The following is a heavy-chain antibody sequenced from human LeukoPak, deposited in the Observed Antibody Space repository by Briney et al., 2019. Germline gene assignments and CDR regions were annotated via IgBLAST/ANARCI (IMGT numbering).Heavy chain of an antibody. V-gene: IGHV1-69*13. J-gene: IGHJ5*02. CDR2: ILPIFGTA. Sequence: GASVKVSCKASGGTFSSYVINWVRQAPGQGLEWMGGILPIFGTAIYAQHFQGRLTITADESTNSAYMELNRLRSDDTAVYYCARAEDQGRYFDWLPGFDPWGQGTLVTVSS. CDR1: GGTFSSYV. D-gene: IGHD3-9*01. CDR3: ARAEDQGRYFDWLPGFDP.